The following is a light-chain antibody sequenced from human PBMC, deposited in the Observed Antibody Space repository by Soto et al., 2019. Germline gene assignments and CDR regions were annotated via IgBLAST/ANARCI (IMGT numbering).Light chain of an antibody. J-gene: IGKJ1*01. Sequence: EIVMTQSPVTLSVSPGERATLSCRASQSVSSDLAWYQQKRGQAPRLLIYGASTRAIGIPVRFSGSGSGTEFTLTISSLQSEDFAVYDCQQYNKWPRTFGQGTKVPI. CDR1: QSVSSD. CDR3: QQYNKWPRT. CDR2: GAS. V-gene: IGKV3-15*01.